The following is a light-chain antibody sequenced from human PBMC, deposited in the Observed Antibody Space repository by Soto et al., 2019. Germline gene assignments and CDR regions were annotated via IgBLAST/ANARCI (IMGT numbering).Light chain of an antibody. CDR1: QSVSSN. CDR3: QQYNDWPS. CDR2: GAF. J-gene: IGKJ3*01. V-gene: IGKV3-15*01. Sequence: EIVMTQSPATLSVSPGERATLSCRASQSVSSNLAWYQQKRGQAPRLLIYGAFTRATGIPARFSGSGSGTEFTLTISSLQPEDFAVYYCQQYNDWPSFGPGTKVDI.